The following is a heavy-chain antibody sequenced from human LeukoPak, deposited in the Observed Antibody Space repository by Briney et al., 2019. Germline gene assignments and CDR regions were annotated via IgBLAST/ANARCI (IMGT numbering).Heavy chain of an antibody. CDR2: IIPIFGTA. D-gene: IGHD6-6*01. CDR3: ARGQSGSSSSFDY. CDR1: GGTFSSYA. V-gene: IGHV1-69*05. J-gene: IGHJ4*02. Sequence: ASVKVSCKASGGTFSSYAISWVRQAPGQGLEWMGGIIPIFGTANYSQKFQGRVTITTDESTSTAYMELSSLRSEDTAVYYCARGQSGSSSSFDYWGQGTLVTVSS.